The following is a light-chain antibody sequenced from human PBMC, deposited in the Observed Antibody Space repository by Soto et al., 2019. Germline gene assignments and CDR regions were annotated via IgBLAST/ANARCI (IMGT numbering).Light chain of an antibody. CDR3: QQYDNLPLP. Sequence: DIQMTQSPSSLSASVGDRVTITCQASQDISNYLNWYQQKPGKAPKLLIYDASNLEKGVPARFSGSGSGTDFTFTISSLQPEDIATYYCQQYDNLPLPFGQETRLEIK. J-gene: IGKJ5*01. CDR2: DAS. V-gene: IGKV1-33*01. CDR1: QDISNY.